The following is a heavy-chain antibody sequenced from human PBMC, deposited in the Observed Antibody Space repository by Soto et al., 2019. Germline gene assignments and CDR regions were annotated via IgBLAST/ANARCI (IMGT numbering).Heavy chain of an antibody. CDR3: ARAGDYSTKCVCYSDFDY. D-gene: IGHD2-8*01. Sequence: PSETLSLTCTVSGGSISSGGYYWSWIRQHPGKGLEWIVNIYYSGSTYYNPSLKSRVTISVDTSKNQFSLKLSSVTAGDTAVYYCARAGDYSTKCVCYSDFDYWGQGTLVTVSS. CDR2: IYYSGST. J-gene: IGHJ4*02. V-gene: IGHV4-31*03. CDR1: GGSISSGGYY.